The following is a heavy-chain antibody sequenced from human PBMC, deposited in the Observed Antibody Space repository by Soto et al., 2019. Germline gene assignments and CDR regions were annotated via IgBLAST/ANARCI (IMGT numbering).Heavy chain of an antibody. J-gene: IGHJ4*02. CDR3: AEGYCSGGSCYSLFDY. D-gene: IGHD2-15*01. Sequence: QVQLVQSGAEVKKPGSSVKVSCKASGGTFSSYAISWVRQAPGQGLEWMGGIIPIFGRANYAQKFQGRVTITADESTSTAYMELSSLRSEDTAVYYCAEGYCSGGSCYSLFDYWGQGTLVTVSS. CDR2: IIPIFGRA. V-gene: IGHV1-69*01. CDR1: GGTFSSYA.